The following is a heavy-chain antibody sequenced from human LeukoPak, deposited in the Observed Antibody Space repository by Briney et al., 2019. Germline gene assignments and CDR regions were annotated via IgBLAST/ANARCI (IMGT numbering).Heavy chain of an antibody. CDR1: GFTFNAFA. Sequence: GGSLRLSCTASGFTFNAFAINWVRQAPGQGLEWVSYIVPISGATYYAHTFKGRFTISTDSANNTLYLQMNSLRAEDTAVYYCARFRTWGDKAFDYWGQGTLVTVSS. CDR3: ARFRTWGDKAFDY. D-gene: IGHD2-21*02. V-gene: IGHV3-48*01. J-gene: IGHJ4*02. CDR2: IVPISGAT.